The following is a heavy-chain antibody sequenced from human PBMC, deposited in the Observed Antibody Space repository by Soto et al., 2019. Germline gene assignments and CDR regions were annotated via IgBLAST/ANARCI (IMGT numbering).Heavy chain of an antibody. J-gene: IGHJ4*02. CDR3: ARDRGSEYYYDSSGYPFDY. CDR1: GFTFGSYS. Sequence: GGSLRLSCAASGFTFGSYSMNWVRQAPGKGLEWVSSISSSSSYIYYADSVKGRFTISRDNAKNSLYLQMNSLRAEDTAVYYCARDRGSEYYYDSSGYPFDYWGQGTLVTVSS. D-gene: IGHD3-22*01. V-gene: IGHV3-21*01. CDR2: ISSSSSYI.